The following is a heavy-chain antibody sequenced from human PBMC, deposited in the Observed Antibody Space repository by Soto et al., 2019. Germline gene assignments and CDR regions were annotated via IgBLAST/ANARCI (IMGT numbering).Heavy chain of an antibody. V-gene: IGHV6-1*01. CDR2: TYYRSKWYN. D-gene: IGHD5-12*01. J-gene: IGHJ4*02. CDR1: GDSVSSSSAA. Sequence: SQTLSLTCAISGDSVSSSSAAWNWIRQSPSRGLEWLGRTYYRSKWYNDYAVSVKSRITINPDTSKNQFSLQLNSVTPEDTALYYCARDRGANSGFDGPGDYWGQGIVVTVSS. CDR3: ARDRGANSGFDGPGDY.